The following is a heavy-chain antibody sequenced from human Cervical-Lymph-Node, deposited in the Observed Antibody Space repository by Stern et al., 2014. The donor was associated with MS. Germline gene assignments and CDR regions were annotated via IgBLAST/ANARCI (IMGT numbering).Heavy chain of an antibody. V-gene: IGHV1-8*01. Sequence: LMQSGAEVKKPGASVKVSCKASGYTFTTYDINWVRQATGQGLEWVGWMNPKTGNTGSAQKFQGRVTMNRNTSISTAYMELRGLRSDDTAVYYCARDKRFDPWGQGTLVTVSS. CDR2: MNPKTGNT. CDR3: ARDKRFDP. J-gene: IGHJ5*02. CDR1: GYTFTTYD.